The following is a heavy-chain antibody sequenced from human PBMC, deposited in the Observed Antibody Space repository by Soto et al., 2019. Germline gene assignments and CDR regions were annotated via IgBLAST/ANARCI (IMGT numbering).Heavy chain of an antibody. V-gene: IGHV1-69*13. D-gene: IGHD2-2*01. Sequence: SVKVSCKASGGTFSSYVISWVRQAPGQGLEWMGGTIPIFGTANYAQKFQGRVTITADESTSTAYMELSSLRSEDTAVYYCARRGYCSSTSCPKDYYGMDVWGQGTTVTVSS. CDR1: GGTFSSYV. CDR2: TIPIFGTA. J-gene: IGHJ6*02. CDR3: ARRGYCSSTSCPKDYYGMDV.